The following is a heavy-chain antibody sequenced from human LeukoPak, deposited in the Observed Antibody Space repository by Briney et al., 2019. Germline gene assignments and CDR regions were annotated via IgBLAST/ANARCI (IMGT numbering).Heavy chain of an antibody. Sequence: SETLSPTCTVSGGSISSYYWSWIRQPPGKGLEWIGYIYYSGSTNYNPSLKSRVTISVDTSKNQFSLKLSSVTAADTAVYYCARTYDSGAEGLDYWGQGTLVTVSS. CDR3: ARTYDSGAEGLDY. V-gene: IGHV4-59*01. CDR2: IYYSGST. D-gene: IGHD3-22*01. J-gene: IGHJ4*02. CDR1: GGSISSYY.